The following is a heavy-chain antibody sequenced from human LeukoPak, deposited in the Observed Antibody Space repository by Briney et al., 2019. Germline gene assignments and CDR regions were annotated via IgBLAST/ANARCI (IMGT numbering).Heavy chain of an antibody. CDR1: GFRFSGYV. V-gene: IGHV3-23*01. CDR2: IDFSDDGAS. J-gene: IGHJ4*02. D-gene: IGHD1-26*01. CDR3: ARVDSGNYDY. Sequence: GGSLRLSCAASGFRFSGYVMSWVRQAPGKGLEYVSSIDFSDDGASYYADSVKGWFTISRDNSKNTLFLQMNSLRVEDTAFYYCARVDSGNYDYWGQGTLLTVSS.